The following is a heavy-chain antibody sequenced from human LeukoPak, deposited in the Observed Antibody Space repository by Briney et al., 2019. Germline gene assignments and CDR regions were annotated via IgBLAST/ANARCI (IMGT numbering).Heavy chain of an antibody. D-gene: IGHD3-22*01. CDR1: GGTFSSYA. Sequence: ASVKVSCKASGGTFSSYAISWVRQAPGQGLEWMGWINPNSGGTNYAQKFQGRVTLTRDTSISTAYMELSRLRSDDTAVYYCARSDSSGYYHDFDYWGQGTLVTVSS. CDR2: INPNSGGT. V-gene: IGHV1-2*02. CDR3: ARSDSSGYYHDFDY. J-gene: IGHJ4*02.